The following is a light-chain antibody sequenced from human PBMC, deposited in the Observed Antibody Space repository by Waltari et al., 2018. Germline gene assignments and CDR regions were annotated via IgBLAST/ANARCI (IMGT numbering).Light chain of an antibody. Sequence: EIVMTQSPATLSGSPGERATLSCRASQSVSSSLAWYQQKAGQSPRLLLYGASTRATGISARFSGSGYGTEFTLTISSLQSEDFAVYYCQQYNDWWTFGPGTKVEIK. CDR2: GAS. V-gene: IGKV3-15*01. J-gene: IGKJ1*01. CDR1: QSVSSS. CDR3: QQYNDWWT.